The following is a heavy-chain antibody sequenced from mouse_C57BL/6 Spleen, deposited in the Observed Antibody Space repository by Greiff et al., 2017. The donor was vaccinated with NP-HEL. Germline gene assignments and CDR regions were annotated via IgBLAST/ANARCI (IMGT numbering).Heavy chain of an antibody. CDR3: ARSGPLYAMDY. CDR2: LSSGSSTI. J-gene: IGHJ4*01. D-gene: IGHD3-2*02. V-gene: IGHV5-17*01. CDR1: GFTFSDYG. Sequence: EVMLVESGGGLVKPGGSLKLSCAASGFTFSDYGMHWVRQAPEQGLEWVAYLSSGSSTIYYADTVQGRFTISIDNAKNTLVLQMTSLRSEDTAMYYCARSGPLYAMDYWGQGTSVTVSS.